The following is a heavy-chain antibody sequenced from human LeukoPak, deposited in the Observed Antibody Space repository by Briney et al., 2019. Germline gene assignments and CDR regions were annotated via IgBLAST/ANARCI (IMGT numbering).Heavy chain of an antibody. CDR3: ARTLGYCSSTNCFLTFDY. CDR1: GFTVSSNY. D-gene: IGHD2-2*01. Sequence: GGSLRLSCAASGFTVSSNYMSWVRQAPGKGLEWVSVFYSGGSTYYADSVKGRFTISRDNSKNTLYLQMNSLRAEDTAVYYCARTLGYCSSTNCFLTFDYWGQGTLVTVSS. CDR2: FYSGGST. V-gene: IGHV3-53*01. J-gene: IGHJ4*02.